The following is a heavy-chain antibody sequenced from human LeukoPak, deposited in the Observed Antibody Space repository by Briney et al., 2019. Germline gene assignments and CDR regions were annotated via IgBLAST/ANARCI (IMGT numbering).Heavy chain of an antibody. CDR1: GGPFSGYY. CDR2: INHSGST. J-gene: IGHJ3*02. CDR3: ARSLVATTGAFDI. D-gene: IGHD5-12*01. V-gene: IGHV4-34*01. Sequence: SETLSLTCAVYGGPFSGYYWTWIRQPPGKGLEWIGEINHSGSTNYNPSLKSRVAISVDTSRKQFSLKLSSVTAVDTAVYYCARSLVATTGAFDIWGQGTMVTVSS.